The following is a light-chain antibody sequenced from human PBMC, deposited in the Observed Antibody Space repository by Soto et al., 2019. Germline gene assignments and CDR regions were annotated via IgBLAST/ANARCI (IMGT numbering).Light chain of an antibody. J-gene: IGKJ2*01. CDR1: QSVSSY. CDR3: QQRSNWTPYT. CDR2: DAF. V-gene: IGKV3-11*01. Sequence: EIVLTHSPATLSLSPGERATLSCRASQSVSSYLAGYQQKPGQAPRLLIYDAFNRATGSPARFSGSGSGTDFTFTISSLEPEDFAVYYCQQRSNWTPYTFGQGTKLESK.